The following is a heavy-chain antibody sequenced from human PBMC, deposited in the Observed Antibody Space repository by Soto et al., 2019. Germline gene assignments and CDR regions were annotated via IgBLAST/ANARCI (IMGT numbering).Heavy chain of an antibody. CDR3: AKDRGSPGYYYYGMDV. V-gene: IGHV3-30*18. CDR1: GVTCSSYG. Sequence: PGLSLRLCWGAAGVTCSSYGMHWVRQAPGKGLEWVAVISYDGSNKYYADSVKGRFTISRDNSKNTLYLQMNSLRAEDTAVYYCAKDRGSPGYYYYGMDVWGQGTTVTVSS. J-gene: IGHJ6*02. D-gene: IGHD3-10*01. CDR2: ISYDGSNK.